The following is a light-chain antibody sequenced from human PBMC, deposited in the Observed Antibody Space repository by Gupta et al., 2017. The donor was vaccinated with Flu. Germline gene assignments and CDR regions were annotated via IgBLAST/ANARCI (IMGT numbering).Light chain of an antibody. V-gene: IGLV2-14*01. Sequence: QSALTQPASVSGSPGQSITISCTGTSSDLGSYNYVSWYQQHPGKAPKLMIFEVTTRPSGVSNRFSGSKSGNTASLTISGLQAEDESDYYCSSYTTTNTLVVFGGGTKLTVL. CDR2: EVT. CDR3: SSYTTTNTLVV. CDR1: SSDLGSYNY. J-gene: IGLJ2*01.